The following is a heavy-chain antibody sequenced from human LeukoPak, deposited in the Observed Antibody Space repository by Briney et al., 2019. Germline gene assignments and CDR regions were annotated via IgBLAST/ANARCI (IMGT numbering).Heavy chain of an antibody. CDR3: ARIYYYYDSSDAFDI. J-gene: IGHJ3*02. V-gene: IGHV4-61*05. Sequence: SETLSLTCTVSGGSISSNGYYWAWFRQPPGKGLEWIGYIHSSGITIYNPSLKSRLTISLVTSKNQFSLKLSSVTAADTAVYYCARIYYYYDSSDAFDIWGQGTMVTVSS. CDR1: GGSISSNGYY. CDR2: IHSSGIT. D-gene: IGHD3-22*01.